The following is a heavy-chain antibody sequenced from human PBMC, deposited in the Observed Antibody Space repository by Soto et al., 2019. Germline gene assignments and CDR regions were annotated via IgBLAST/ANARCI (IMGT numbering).Heavy chain of an antibody. D-gene: IGHD3-22*01. V-gene: IGHV5-10-1*01. CDR1: GYSFAGYW. CDR2: IDPSDSQT. J-gene: IGHJ4*02. CDR3: ARQIYDSDTGPNFQYYFES. Sequence: PGESLKISCKGSGYSFAGYWITWVRQKPGKGLEWMGRIDPSDSQTYYSPSFRGHVTISATTSITTVFLQWSSLRASDTAMYYCARQIYDSDTGPNFQYYFESWGQGTPVTVSS.